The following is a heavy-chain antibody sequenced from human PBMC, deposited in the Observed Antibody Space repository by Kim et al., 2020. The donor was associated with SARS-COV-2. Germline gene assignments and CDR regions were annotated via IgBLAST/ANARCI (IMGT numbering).Heavy chain of an antibody. D-gene: IGHD6-13*01. CDR3: ARARIAAAVGHKGTAYGMDV. CDR1: GGTFSSYA. V-gene: IGHV1-69*13. J-gene: IGHJ6*02. CDR2: IIPIFGTA. Sequence: SVKVSCKASGGTFSSYAISWVRQAPGQGLEWMGGIIPIFGTANYAQKFQGRVTITADESTSTAYMELSSLRSEDTAVYYCARARIAAAVGHKGTAYGMDVWGQGTTVTVSS.